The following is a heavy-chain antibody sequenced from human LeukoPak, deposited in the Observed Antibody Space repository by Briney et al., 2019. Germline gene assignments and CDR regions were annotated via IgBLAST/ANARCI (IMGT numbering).Heavy chain of an antibody. CDR3: VGSSGWLFEY. J-gene: IGHJ4*02. Sequence: GGSLRLSCAGTGFTFSNYWMNWVRLAPGKGLEWVANIKEDGSRINYVDSVKGRFTISRDNAKNSVYLQMDNLRAEDTAVYYCVGSSGWLFEYWGQGILVAVSS. D-gene: IGHD6-19*01. CDR2: IKEDGSRI. V-gene: IGHV3-7*01. CDR1: GFTFSNYW.